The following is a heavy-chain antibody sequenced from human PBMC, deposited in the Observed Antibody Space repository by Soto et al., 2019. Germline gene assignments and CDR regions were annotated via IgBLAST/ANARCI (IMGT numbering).Heavy chain of an antibody. CDR2: IYSGGRT. D-gene: IGHD3-10*01. CDR3: ARDRLGVDY. CDR1: GVTDSSNY. J-gene: IGHJ4*02. V-gene: IGHV3-66*01. Sequence: EVQLVESGGGLVQPGGSLRLSCAASGVTDSSNYMSWVRQAPGKGLEWVTVIYSGGRTYYADSVKGRFTISRDNSTNTVYLQMNSLRAEDMAVYYCARDRLGVDYWGQGTLVTVSS.